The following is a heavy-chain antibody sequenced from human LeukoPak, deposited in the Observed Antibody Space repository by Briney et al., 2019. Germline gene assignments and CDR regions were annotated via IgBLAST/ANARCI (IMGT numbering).Heavy chain of an antibody. CDR3: VKGWGTTAYGMDV. Sequence: GGSLRLSCSASGFTFSTYAMHWVRQAPGKGLEYVSAISSDGGYTYYVDSVKGRFTISRDNSENTVFLQMGSLREDDTAVYYCVKGWGTTAYGMDVWGQGTTVTVSS. D-gene: IGHD1-7*01. V-gene: IGHV3-64D*09. CDR1: GFTFSTYA. J-gene: IGHJ6*02. CDR2: ISSDGGYT.